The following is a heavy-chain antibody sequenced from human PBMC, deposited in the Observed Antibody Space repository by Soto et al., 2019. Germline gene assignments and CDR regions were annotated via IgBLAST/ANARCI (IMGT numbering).Heavy chain of an antibody. CDR2: ISGSGGST. CDR1: GFTFSSYA. J-gene: IGHJ6*03. CDR3: AKVSVKDYGDLPIHTKYYYYYYMDV. V-gene: IGHV3-23*01. D-gene: IGHD4-17*01. Sequence: EVQLLESGGGLVQPGGSLRLSCAASGFTFSSYAMSWVRQAPGKGLEWVSAISGSGGSTYYADSVKGRFTISRDNSKNTLYLQMNSLRAEDTAVYYCAKVSVKDYGDLPIHTKYYYYYYMDVWGKGTTVTVSS.